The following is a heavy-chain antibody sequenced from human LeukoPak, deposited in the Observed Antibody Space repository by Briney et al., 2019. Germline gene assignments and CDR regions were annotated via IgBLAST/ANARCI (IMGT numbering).Heavy chain of an antibody. CDR2: FDPEDGET. V-gene: IGHV1-24*01. D-gene: IGHD2-2*01. CDR3: ATPYYCSSTSCLSRSYYYYGMDV. J-gene: IGHJ6*02. CDR1: GYTLTELS. Sequence: GASVNVSCKVSGYTLTELSMHWVRQAPGKGLEWMGGFDPEDGETIYAQKFQGRVTMTEDTSTDTAYMELSSLRSEDTAVYYCATPYYCSSTSCLSRSYYYYGMDVWGQGTTVTVSS.